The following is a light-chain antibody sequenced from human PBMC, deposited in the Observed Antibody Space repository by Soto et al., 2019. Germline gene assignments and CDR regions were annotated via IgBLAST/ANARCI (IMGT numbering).Light chain of an antibody. CDR2: DVS. CDR1: SSDVGGFNY. J-gene: IGLJ2*01. CDR3: ASYTSSITVV. V-gene: IGLV2-14*01. Sequence: QSALTQPASVSGSPGQLITISCTGTSSDVGGFNYVSWYQQHPAKAPKLIIFDVSNRPSGVSNRFSGSKSGNTASLTISGLQAEDEADYYCASYTSSITVVFGGGTKLTVL.